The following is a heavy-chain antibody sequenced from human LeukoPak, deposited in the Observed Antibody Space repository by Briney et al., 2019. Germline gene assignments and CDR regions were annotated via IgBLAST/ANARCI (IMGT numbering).Heavy chain of an antibody. D-gene: IGHD2-2*02. Sequence: SVKASCKASGGTFTSYAISWVRQAPGQGLEWMGGIIPIFGAANYAQKFQGRVTITADKSTSTAYMELSSLRSEDTAVYYCARDRPGRYCSTISCYSASPFDPWGQGTLVTVSS. CDR2: IIPIFGAA. J-gene: IGHJ5*02. CDR3: ARDRPGRYCSTISCYSASPFDP. CDR1: GGTFTSYA. V-gene: IGHV1-69*06.